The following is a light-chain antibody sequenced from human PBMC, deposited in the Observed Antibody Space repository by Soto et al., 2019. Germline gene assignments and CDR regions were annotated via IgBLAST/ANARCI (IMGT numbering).Light chain of an antibody. CDR3: QQYKNWPPLT. Sequence: EIVMTQSPATLSVSPGERATLSGRASQSVSSNLAWYQQKPGQAPRLLIYGASTRATGIPARFSGSGSGTEFTPTISSLQSQDFAVYYCQQYKNWPPLTFGQGTKVDIK. CDR2: GAS. CDR1: QSVSSN. V-gene: IGKV3-15*01. J-gene: IGKJ1*01.